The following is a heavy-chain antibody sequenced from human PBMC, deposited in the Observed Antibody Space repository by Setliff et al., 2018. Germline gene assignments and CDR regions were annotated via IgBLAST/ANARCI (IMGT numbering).Heavy chain of an antibody. Sequence: GASVKVSCKASGYTFANYYIHWVRQAPGQGLEWMGRINPNSGGTNYAQKFQGRVTMTRDTSITTAYMEVRSLRSDDTAVYYCARAGQLDYFQHWGQGTLVTVSS. V-gene: IGHV1-2*06. CDR3: ARAGQLDYFQH. D-gene: IGHD6-13*01. CDR2: INPNSGGT. CDR1: GYTFANYY. J-gene: IGHJ1*01.